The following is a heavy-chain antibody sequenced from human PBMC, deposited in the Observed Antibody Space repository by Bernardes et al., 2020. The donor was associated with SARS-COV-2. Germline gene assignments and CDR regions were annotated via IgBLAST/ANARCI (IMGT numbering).Heavy chain of an antibody. V-gene: IGHV3-21*01. J-gene: IGHJ4*02. CDR2: ITSSSSYK. Sequence: VWSLRLSCAASEFTFSSYAMSWVRQAPGKGLEWVSSITSSSSYKYYADSVKGRFTISRDNAKNSLYLQMNSLRAEDTAVYFCARESDWNYVFDYWGQVTLVTV. CDR3: ARESDWNYVFDY. D-gene: IGHD1-7*01. CDR1: EFTFSSYA.